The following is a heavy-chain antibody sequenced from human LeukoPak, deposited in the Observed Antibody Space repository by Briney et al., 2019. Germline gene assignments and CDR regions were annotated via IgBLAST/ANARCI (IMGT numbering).Heavy chain of an antibody. CDR2: ISGSGGST. D-gene: IGHD1-7*01. Sequence: TGGSLRLSCAASGFTFSSYAMSWVRQAPGKGLEWVSAISGSGGSTYYADSVKGRFTISRDNSKNTLYLQMNSLRAEDTAVYYCAKDLTFYDWNYSYWGLGTLVTVSS. V-gene: IGHV3-23*01. J-gene: IGHJ4*02. CDR3: AKDLTFYDWNYSY. CDR1: GFTFSSYA.